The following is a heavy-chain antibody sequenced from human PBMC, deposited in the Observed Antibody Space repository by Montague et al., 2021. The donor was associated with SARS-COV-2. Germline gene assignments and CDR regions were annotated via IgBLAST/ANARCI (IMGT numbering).Heavy chain of an antibody. CDR1: GGSISSYY. CDR3: ARTYYDILTGYYNRGAFDI. CDR2: IYYSGST. V-gene: IGHV4-59*08. D-gene: IGHD3-9*01. J-gene: IGHJ3*02. Sequence: SETLSLTCTVSGGSISSYYWSWIRQPPGKGLEWLGYIYYSGSTNYNPSLKSRVTISVDTSKNQFSLKLSSVTAADPAVYYCARTYYDILTGYYNRGAFDIWGQGTMVTVSS.